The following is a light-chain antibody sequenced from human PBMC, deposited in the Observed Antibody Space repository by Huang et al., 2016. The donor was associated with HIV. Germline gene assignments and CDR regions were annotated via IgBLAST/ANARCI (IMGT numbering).Light chain of an antibody. V-gene: IGKV1-33*01. J-gene: IGKJ5*01. CDR2: DAS. Sequence: DIQMTQSPSPLSASIGDRVTITCQASQDIRTYLNWYQQKPGKAPKLRIYDASNLQTGVPSRFSGGGSGTDFSFTISSLQPEDVATYFCQQYSDLPPTFGQGTRLDIK. CDR3: QQYSDLPPT. CDR1: QDIRTY.